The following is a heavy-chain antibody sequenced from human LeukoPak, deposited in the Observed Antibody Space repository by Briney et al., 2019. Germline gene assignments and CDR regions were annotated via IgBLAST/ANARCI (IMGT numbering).Heavy chain of an antibody. J-gene: IGHJ4*02. Sequence: TSVKVSCKASGFTFSSSRLQWVRQARGQRLEWIGGIVVGSDYTNYAQKFQGRVTITADKSTSTAYMELSSLRSEDTAVYYCARALSYDVDYWGQGTLVTVSS. CDR2: IVVGSDYT. CDR3: ARALSYDVDY. D-gene: IGHD1-26*01. CDR1: GFTFSSSR. V-gene: IGHV1-58*01.